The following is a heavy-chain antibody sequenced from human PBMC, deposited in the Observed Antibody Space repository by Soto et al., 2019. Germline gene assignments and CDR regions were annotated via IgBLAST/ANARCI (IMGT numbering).Heavy chain of an antibody. CDR1: GGSISTYY. CDR3: ARAPFGSFGYYLSY. D-gene: IGHD3-22*01. Sequence: PSETLSLTCTVSGGSISTYYWNWIRQPPGKGLEWIGYVYYTGSTNYNPSLKSRVTISVDTSKNQFSLNLTSVTAADTAVYYCARAPFGSFGYYLSYWGLGALVTVSS. J-gene: IGHJ4*02. CDR2: VYYTGST. V-gene: IGHV4-59*01.